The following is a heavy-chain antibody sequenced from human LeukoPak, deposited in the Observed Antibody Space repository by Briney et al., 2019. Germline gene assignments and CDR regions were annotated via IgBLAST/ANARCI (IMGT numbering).Heavy chain of an antibody. J-gene: IGHJ4*02. CDR3: AKGLGSSRAFRY. CDR1: GFTFSSYG. D-gene: IGHD6-13*01. CDR2: IRHDGSNK. Sequence: GGSLRLSCAASGFTFSSYGMHWVRQAPGKGLEWVAFIRHDGSNKYYADSVKGRFTISRDNSKITLYLQMNSLRAEDTAVYYCAKGLGSSRAFRYWGQGTLVTVSS. V-gene: IGHV3-30*02.